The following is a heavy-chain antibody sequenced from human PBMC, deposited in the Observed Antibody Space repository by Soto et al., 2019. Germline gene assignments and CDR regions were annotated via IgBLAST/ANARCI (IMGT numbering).Heavy chain of an antibody. CDR3: ARGSITIFGVVIPTSHYYGMDV. J-gene: IGHJ6*02. V-gene: IGHV1-69*01. CDR1: GGTFSSYA. D-gene: IGHD3-3*01. CDR2: IIPIFGTA. Sequence: QVQLVPSGAEVKKPGSSVKVSCKASGGTFSSYAISWVRQAPGQGLEWMGGIIPIFGTANYEQKFQGRVTITADESTSTAYMELSSLRSEDTAVYYCARGSITIFGVVIPTSHYYGMDVWGQGTTVTVSS.